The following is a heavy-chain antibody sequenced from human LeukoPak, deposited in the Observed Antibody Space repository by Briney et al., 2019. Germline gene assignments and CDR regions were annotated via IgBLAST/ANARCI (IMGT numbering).Heavy chain of an antibody. CDR3: ARGVVTGVPLAHNY. J-gene: IGHJ4*02. Sequence: GASVKVSCKASGYTFTSYGISWVRQAPGQGVERMGWISAYNGNTNYAQKLQGRVTMTTDTSTSTAYMELRSLRSDDTAVYYCARGVVTGVPLAHNYWGQGTLVTVSS. D-gene: IGHD2-21*02. V-gene: IGHV1-18*01. CDR1: GYTFTSYG. CDR2: ISAYNGNT.